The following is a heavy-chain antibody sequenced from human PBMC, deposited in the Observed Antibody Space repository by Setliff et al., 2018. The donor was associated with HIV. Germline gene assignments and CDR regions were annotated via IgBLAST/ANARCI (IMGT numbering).Heavy chain of an antibody. Sequence: SVKVSCKPSGDTVRNFSVNWVRQAPGQGLEWMGGIIPLFGDPTYAQKFQGRLTIIADESTSTGYMELSSLRSEDTAVYYCASSFRGGFDVWGQGTMVTVSS. CDR1: GDTVRNFS. V-gene: IGHV1-69*13. J-gene: IGHJ3*01. CDR3: ASSFRGGFDV. CDR2: IIPLFGDP. D-gene: IGHD2-15*01.